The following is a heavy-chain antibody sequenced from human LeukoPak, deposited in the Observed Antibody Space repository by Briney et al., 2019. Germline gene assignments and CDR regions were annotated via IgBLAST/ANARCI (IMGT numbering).Heavy chain of an antibody. D-gene: IGHD1-14*01. CDR2: IKQDGSDK. J-gene: IGHJ4*02. CDR1: GFTFSTYS. CDR3: ARDSERSRDY. V-gene: IGHV3-7*01. Sequence: GGSLRLSCAASGFTFSTYSMNWVRQAPGKGLEWVANIKQDGSDKNYVDSVKGRFTISRDNAKNSLYLQMSSLRAEDTAVYYCARDSERSRDYWGQGTLVTVSS.